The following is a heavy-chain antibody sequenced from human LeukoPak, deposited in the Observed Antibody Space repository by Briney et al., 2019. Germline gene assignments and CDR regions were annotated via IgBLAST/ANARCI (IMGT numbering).Heavy chain of an antibody. CDR1: GGSFSGYY. D-gene: IGHD4-23*01. CDR2: INHSGST. J-gene: IGHJ4*02. V-gene: IGHV4-34*01. Sequence: PSETLSLTCAVYGGSFSGYYWSWIRQPPGKGLEWIGEINHSGSTNYNPSLKSRVTISVDTSKNQFSLKLSSVTAADTAVYYCARVTVVTLYFDYWGQGTLVTVSS. CDR3: ARVTVVTLYFDY.